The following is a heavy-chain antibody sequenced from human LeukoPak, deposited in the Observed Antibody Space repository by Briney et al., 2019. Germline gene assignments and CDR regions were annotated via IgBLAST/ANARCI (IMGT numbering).Heavy chain of an antibody. CDR2: ISAYNGNT. V-gene: IGHV1-18*01. Sequence: ASVKVSCKASGYTFTSYGISWVRQAPGQGLEWMGWISAYNGNTHYAQRLKSRVTMTTDTSTSPAYMELRSLRSDDTAVYYCARDRIFITGPPEPWFYWGQGTLVTVSS. CDR1: GYTFTSYG. D-gene: IGHD1-20*01. CDR3: ARDRIFITGPPEPWFY. J-gene: IGHJ4*02.